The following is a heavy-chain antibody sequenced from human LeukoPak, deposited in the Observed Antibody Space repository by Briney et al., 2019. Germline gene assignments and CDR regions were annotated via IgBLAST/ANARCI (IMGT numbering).Heavy chain of an antibody. V-gene: IGHV3-48*04. CDR3: ARGSGDYYDSSGTDAFDI. Sequence: PGGSLRLSCAASGFTFSSYSMSWIRQAPGKGLEWVSYISSSGSTIYYADSVKGRFTISRDNAKNSLYLQMNSLRAEDTAVYYCARGSGDYYDSSGTDAFDIWGQGTMVTVSS. CDR2: ISSSGSTI. J-gene: IGHJ3*02. CDR1: GFTFSSYS. D-gene: IGHD3-22*01.